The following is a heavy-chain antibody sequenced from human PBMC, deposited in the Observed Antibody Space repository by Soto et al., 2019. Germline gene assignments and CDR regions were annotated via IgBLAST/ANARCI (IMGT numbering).Heavy chain of an antibody. CDR2: ISSSSSTI. D-gene: IGHD3-3*01. J-gene: IGHJ5*02. CDR3: ARVPRAIFGVGRDPNWFDP. CDR1: GFTFSSYS. V-gene: IGHV3-48*01. Sequence: GGSLRLSCAASGFTFSSYSMNWVRQAPGKGLEWVSYISSSSSTIYYADSVKGRFTISRDNAKNSLYLQMNSLRAEDTAVYYCARVPRAIFGVGRDPNWFDPWGQGTLVTVSS.